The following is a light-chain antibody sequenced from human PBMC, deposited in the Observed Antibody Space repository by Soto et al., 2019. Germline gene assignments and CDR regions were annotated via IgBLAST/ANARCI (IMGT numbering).Light chain of an antibody. Sequence: PGERASLSCRTSQSLSSTYVAWYQQKIGQAPRLLIYASSTKATGIPDRFRGSGSGTDFNLTIARLEPEDFAVYYGQRYGRSPPFSFGPGTKVEIK. CDR2: ASS. V-gene: IGKV3-20*01. CDR3: QRYGRSPPFS. J-gene: IGKJ3*01. CDR1: QSLSSTY.